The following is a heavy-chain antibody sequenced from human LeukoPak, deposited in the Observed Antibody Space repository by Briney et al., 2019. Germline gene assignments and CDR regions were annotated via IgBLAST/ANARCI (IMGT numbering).Heavy chain of an antibody. CDR2: ISGSGGST. D-gene: IGHD6-13*01. CDR1: GFTFSSYA. CDR3: AKYSLIAAARDNFDY. V-gene: IGHV3-23*01. Sequence: SGGSLRLSSAASGFTFSSYAMSWVRQAPGKGLEWVSAISGSGGSTYYADSVKGRFTISRDNSKNTLYLQMNSLRAEDTAVYYCAKYSLIAAARDNFDYWGQGTLVTVSS. J-gene: IGHJ4*02.